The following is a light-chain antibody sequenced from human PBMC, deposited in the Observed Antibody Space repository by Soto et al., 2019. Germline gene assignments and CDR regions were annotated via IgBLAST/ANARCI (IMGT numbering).Light chain of an antibody. CDR3: QQYNNWPPIT. J-gene: IGKJ5*01. CDR2: GAS. V-gene: IGKV3-15*01. Sequence: EIVMTQSPATLSVSPGGRATLSCRASQSISDTLAWYQQKPGQAPRLLIYGASRRATGFPARFSGSGSGTDFTLTISRLEPEDFAVYYCQQYNNWPPITFGQGTRLEIK. CDR1: QSISDT.